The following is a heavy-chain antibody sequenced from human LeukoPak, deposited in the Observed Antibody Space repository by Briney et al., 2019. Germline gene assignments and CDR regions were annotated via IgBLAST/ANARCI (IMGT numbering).Heavy chain of an antibody. CDR3: ARETTMVRGVISLGFDY. CDR1: GFTFSSYS. V-gene: IGHV3-21*01. J-gene: IGHJ4*02. Sequence: GGSLRLSCAAPGFTFSSYSMNWVRQAPGKGLEWVSSISSSSSYIYYADSVKGRFTISRDNAKNSLYLQMNSLRAEDTAVYYCARETTMVRGVISLGFDYWGQGTLVTVSS. CDR2: ISSSSSYI. D-gene: IGHD3-10*01.